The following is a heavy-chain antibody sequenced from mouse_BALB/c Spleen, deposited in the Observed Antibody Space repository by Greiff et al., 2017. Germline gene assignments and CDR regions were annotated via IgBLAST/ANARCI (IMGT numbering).Heavy chain of an antibody. CDR3: ARHEGDYYGSSTHYFDY. CDR1: GFTFSSYT. J-gene: IGHJ2*01. CDR2: ISNGGGST. V-gene: IGHV5-12-2*01. D-gene: IGHD1-1*01. Sequence: EVQLVESGGGLVQPGGSLKLSCAASGFTFSSYTMSWVRQTPEKRLEWVAYISNGGGSTYYPDTVKGRFTISRDNAKNTLYLQMSSLKSEDTAMYYCARHEGDYYGSSTHYFDYWGQGTTLTVSS.